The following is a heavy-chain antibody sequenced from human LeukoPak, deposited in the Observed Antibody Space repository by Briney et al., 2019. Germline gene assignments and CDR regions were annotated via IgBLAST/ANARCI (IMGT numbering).Heavy chain of an antibody. CDR2: INPKSGVT. V-gene: IGHV1-2*02. J-gene: IGHJ4*02. D-gene: IGHD3-16*01. CDR1: GYTFTDYY. Sequence: ASVKVSCKASGYTFTDYYMHWVRQAPGQGLEWMGWINPKSGVTNYAQNLQGRVTLTRDTSISTAYMDLSSLRSDDTVVYYCARDGGFDYWGQGTLVTVSS. CDR3: ARDGGFDY.